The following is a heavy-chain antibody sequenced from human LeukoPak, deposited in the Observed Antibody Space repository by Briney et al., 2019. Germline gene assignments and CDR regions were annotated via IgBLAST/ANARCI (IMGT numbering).Heavy chain of an antibody. J-gene: IGHJ5*02. V-gene: IGHV3-48*03. CDR3: VRAGAMTRIDGFDP. CDR2: ISSSGSTI. Sequence: PGGSLRLSCAASGFTFSNYEMNWVRLAPGKGLEWVSDISSSGSTIYYADSVKGRFTISRDNAKNSLYLQMNCLRAEDTAVYYCVRAGAMTRIDGFDPWGQGTLVTVSS. CDR1: GFTFSNYE. D-gene: IGHD1/OR15-1a*01.